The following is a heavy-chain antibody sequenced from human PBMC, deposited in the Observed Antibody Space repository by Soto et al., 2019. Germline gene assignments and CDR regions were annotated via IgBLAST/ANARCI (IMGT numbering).Heavy chain of an antibody. Sequence: EVQLVESGGGLIQPGGSLRLSCAASGFTVSSSYMSWVRQAPGKGLEWVSVIYSGGSTYYADSVKGRFTISRDNSKNTLYLQMNSLRAEDTAVYYCARLGQAGYYTYYYGMDVWGQGTTVTVSS. CDR2: IYSGGST. CDR3: ARLGQAGYYTYYYGMDV. D-gene: IGHD3-3*01. J-gene: IGHJ6*02. CDR1: GFTVSSSY. V-gene: IGHV3-53*01.